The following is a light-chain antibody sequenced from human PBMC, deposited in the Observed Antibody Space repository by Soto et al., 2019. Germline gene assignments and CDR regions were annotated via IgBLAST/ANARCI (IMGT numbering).Light chain of an antibody. V-gene: IGKV1-5*03. CDR3: QQYNRYWT. CDR2: KTS. J-gene: IGKJ1*01. Sequence: DLQMTQSPSTLSASVGDRVTITCRASQSISTWLAWYQHKPGKAPKLLIYKTSNLETGVPSRFSGSGSGTEFTLTISSLEPDDFATYYCQQYNRYWTFGLGTKVEMK. CDR1: QSISTW.